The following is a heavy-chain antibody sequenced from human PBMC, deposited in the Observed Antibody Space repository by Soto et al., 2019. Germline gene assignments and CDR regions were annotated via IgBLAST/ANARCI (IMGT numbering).Heavy chain of an antibody. CDR3: AATYSGSYYAVDY. D-gene: IGHD1-26*01. Sequence: VQLVESGGGVVQPGTSLRLSCAASGFTFSSYGMHWVRQAPGKGLEWVAVISDDGSNKYYADSVQGRFTISRDNSKTTLWLKMNSLRPEDTAVFYCAATYSGSYYAVDYWGRGTLVTVSS. V-gene: IGHV3-30*03. J-gene: IGHJ4*02. CDR2: ISDDGSNK. CDR1: GFTFSSYG.